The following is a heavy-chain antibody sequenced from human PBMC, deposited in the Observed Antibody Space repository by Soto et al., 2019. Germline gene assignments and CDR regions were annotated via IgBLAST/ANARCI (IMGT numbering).Heavy chain of an antibody. CDR3: AKVDGGIAAAGIVGSYYYYGMDV. CDR2: ISGSGGST. Sequence: GGSLRLSCAASGFTFSSYAMSWVRQAPGKGLEWVSAISGSGGSTYYADSVKGRFTISRDNSKNTLYLQMNSLRAEDTAVYYCAKVDGGIAAAGIVGSYYYYGMDVWGQGTTVTVSS. V-gene: IGHV3-23*01. D-gene: IGHD6-13*01. CDR1: GFTFSSYA. J-gene: IGHJ6*02.